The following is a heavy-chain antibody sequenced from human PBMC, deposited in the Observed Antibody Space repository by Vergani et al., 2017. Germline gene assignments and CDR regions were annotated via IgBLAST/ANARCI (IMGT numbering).Heavy chain of an antibody. CDR3: AKANPRNSGYDYLYYYHAMDV. D-gene: IGHD5-12*01. CDR1: GFTFKHYA. V-gene: IGHV3-23*01. J-gene: IGHJ6*02. Sequence: EVQLLESGGDLVQPGGSLRLSCAASGFTFKHYAMNWVRQAPGKGLEWVSGISGSGGSTYDAGSVKGRFTISRDSSKNTLYLQMNSLGAGDTAVYYCAKANPRNSGYDYLYYYHAMDVWGQGTTVTVSS. CDR2: ISGSGGST.